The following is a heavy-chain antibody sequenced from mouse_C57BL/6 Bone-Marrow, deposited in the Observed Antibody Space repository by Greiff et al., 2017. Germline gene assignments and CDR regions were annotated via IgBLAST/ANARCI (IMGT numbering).Heavy chain of an antibody. Sequence: VKLVESGPGLVAPSQSLSITCTVSGFSLTSYGVDWVRQSPGKGLEWLGVIWGVGSTNYNSALKSRLSISKDNSKSQVFLKMNSLQTDDTAMYYCARVYRRGAMDYWGQGTSVTVSS. D-gene: IGHD2-1*01. CDR2: IWGVGST. CDR1: GFSLTSYG. V-gene: IGHV2-6*01. J-gene: IGHJ4*01. CDR3: ARVYRRGAMDY.